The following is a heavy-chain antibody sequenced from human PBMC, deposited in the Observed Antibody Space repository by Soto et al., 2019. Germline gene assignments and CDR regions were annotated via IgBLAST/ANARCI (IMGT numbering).Heavy chain of an antibody. CDR3: ASGSYIGYYYYGMDV. V-gene: IGHV1-69*13. CDR2: IIPIFGTA. Sequence: SVKVSCKASGGTFSSYAISWVRQAPGQGLEWMGGIIPIFGTADYAQKFQGRVTITADESTSTAYMELSSLRSEDTAVYYCASGSYIGYYYYGMDVWGQGTTVTVSS. CDR1: GGTFSSYA. D-gene: IGHD1-26*01. J-gene: IGHJ6*02.